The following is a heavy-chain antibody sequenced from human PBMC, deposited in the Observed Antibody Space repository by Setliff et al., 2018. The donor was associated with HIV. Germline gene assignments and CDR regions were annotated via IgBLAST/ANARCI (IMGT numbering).Heavy chain of an antibody. CDR2: ISSSGNTI. V-gene: IGHV3-11*01. CDR1: GFSFSDYY. CDR3: VRTGLGLREVLSPGV. Sequence: GGSLRLSCAASGFSFSDYYMTWVRQAPGRGLEWVSYISSSGNTIYYDYADSVKGRFTISRDNSKNTLYLQMNGLRVDDTAVYYCVRTGLGLREVLSPGVWGTGTTVTVSS. J-gene: IGHJ6*04. D-gene: IGHD3-10*01.